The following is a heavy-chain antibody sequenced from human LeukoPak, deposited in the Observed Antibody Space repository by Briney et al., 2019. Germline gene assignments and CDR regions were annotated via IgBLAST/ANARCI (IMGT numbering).Heavy chain of an antibody. CDR1: GYTFTGYY. CDR3: ARGEYHYGSGSPTTH. Sequence: ASVTVSFTTPGYTFTGYYIHWVRQAPGQGLEWMGRIIPNSGATNYEQKFQGRVTMTRDTSISTAYMELSRLRSDDTAVYYCARGEYHYGSGSPTTHWGQGTLVTVSS. CDR2: IIPNSGAT. V-gene: IGHV1-2*06. D-gene: IGHD3-10*01. J-gene: IGHJ4*02.